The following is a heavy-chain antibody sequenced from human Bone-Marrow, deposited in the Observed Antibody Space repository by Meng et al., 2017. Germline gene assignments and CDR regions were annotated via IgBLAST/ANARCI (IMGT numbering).Heavy chain of an antibody. D-gene: IGHD3-22*01. CDR3: ARDSASYYYYDSSGYTDAFDI. CDR1: GFTFDDYG. V-gene: IGHV3-20*04. CDR2: INWNGGST. Sequence: GGSLRLSCAASGFTFDDYGMSWVRQAPGKGLEWVSGINWNGGSTGYADSVKGRFTISRDNAKNSLYLQMNSLRAEDTALYYCARDSASYYYYDSSGYTDAFDIWGQGTMVTVSS. J-gene: IGHJ3*02.